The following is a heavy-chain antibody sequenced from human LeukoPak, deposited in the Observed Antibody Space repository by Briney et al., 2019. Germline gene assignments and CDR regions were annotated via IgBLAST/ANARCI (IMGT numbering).Heavy chain of an antibody. V-gene: IGHV1-2*02. CDR1: GYTFTGYY. D-gene: IGHD2-2*01. CDR3: ARDAGYCSSTTCSADFDY. Sequence: GASVKVSCKASGYTFTGYYMHWVRQAPGQGLEWMGWINPKSGGTNYAQKCQGRVTITRHTSISTAYIELSRLRSDETAVYYCARDAGYCSSTTCSADFDYWGQGTLVTVSS. CDR2: INPKSGGT. J-gene: IGHJ4*02.